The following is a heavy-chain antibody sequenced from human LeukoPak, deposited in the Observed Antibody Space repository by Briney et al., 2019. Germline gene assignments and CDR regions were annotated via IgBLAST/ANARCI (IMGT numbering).Heavy chain of an antibody. CDR1: EFSFSSYE. V-gene: IGHV3-23*01. J-gene: IGHJ3*02. CDR3: VREGPRGLAFDI. CDR2: ISGSGDRT. Sequence: GGSLRLSCAASEFSFSSYEMSWVRQAPGKGPEWVSGISGSGDRTYYADSVKGRFAISRDNSKKTLDLQMSSLRDDDTAVYYCVREGPRGLAFDIWGQGTRVTVSS.